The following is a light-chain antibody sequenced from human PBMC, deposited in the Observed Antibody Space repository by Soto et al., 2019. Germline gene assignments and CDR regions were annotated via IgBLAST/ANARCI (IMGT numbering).Light chain of an antibody. CDR2: EDN. V-gene: IGLV6-57*04. Sequence: NFMLTQPHSVSESPGKTVTISCTRSSGSIASNYVQWYQQRPGSAPTPVIHEDNERPSGVPDRFSGSIDSSSNSASLTFSGLKTDDEADYYCQSYHSGNVVFGGGTKLTVL. J-gene: IGLJ2*01. CDR1: SGSIASNY. CDR3: QSYHSGNVV.